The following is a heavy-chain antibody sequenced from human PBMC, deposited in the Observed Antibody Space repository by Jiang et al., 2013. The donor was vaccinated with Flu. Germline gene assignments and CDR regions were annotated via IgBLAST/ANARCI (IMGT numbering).Heavy chain of an antibody. V-gene: IGHV4-61*08. D-gene: IGHD3-9*01. Sequence: LLKPSETLSLTCTVSGDSIKNIAYYWGWIRQPPGKGLEWIGYIYYSVTTNYNPSLKSRVTISLDTSKNQFSLKLSSVAAADAAMYYCAREYYDFLTGYWWFDPWGQGTLVTVSS. CDR2: IYYSVTT. CDR3: AREYYDFLTGYWWFDP. CDR1: GDSIKNIAYY. J-gene: IGHJ5*02.